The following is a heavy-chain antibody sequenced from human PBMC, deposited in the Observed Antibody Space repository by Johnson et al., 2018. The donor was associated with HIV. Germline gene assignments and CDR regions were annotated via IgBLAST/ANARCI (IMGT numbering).Heavy chain of an antibody. CDR2: IGTAGDT. J-gene: IGHJ3*02. D-gene: IGHD1-7*01. CDR1: GFTFSSYD. CDR3: ARVMGTTRRGAFTGPLAFDI. Sequence: VQLLESGGGLVQPGGSLRLSCAASGFTFSSYDMHWVRQATGKGLEWVSAIGTAGDTYYPGSVKGRFTIPRENAKNSLYLQMNSLRAEDTALYYCARVMGTTRRGAFTGPLAFDIWGQGTMVTVSS. V-gene: IGHV3-13*01.